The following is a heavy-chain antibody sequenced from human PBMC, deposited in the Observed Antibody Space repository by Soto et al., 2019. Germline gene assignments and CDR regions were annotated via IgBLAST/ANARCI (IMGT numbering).Heavy chain of an antibody. V-gene: IGHV5-10-1*01. CDR2: IDPSDSYT. Sequence: GESLKISCKGSGYSFTSYWISWVRQMPGKGLEWMGRIDPSDSYTNYSPSFQGHVTISADKSISTAYLQWSSLKASDTAMYYCGREADGHYYYYGMDVWGQGTTVTVSS. D-gene: IGHD6-13*01. J-gene: IGHJ6*02. CDR3: GREADGHYYYYGMDV. CDR1: GYSFTSYW.